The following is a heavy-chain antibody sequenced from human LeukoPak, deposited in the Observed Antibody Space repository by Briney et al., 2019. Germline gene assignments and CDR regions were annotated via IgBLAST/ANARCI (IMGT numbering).Heavy chain of an antibody. D-gene: IGHD3-10*01. CDR3: ARDLTMVRGGGFDY. J-gene: IGHJ4*02. CDR1: GDSVSSNSAA. Sequence: SQTLSLTCAISGDSVSSNSAAWNWIRQPPSRGLEWLGRTYYRSKWYNDYAVSVKSRITINPDTSKNQFSLQLNSVTPEDTAVYYCARDLTMVRGGGFDYWGQGTLVTVSS. V-gene: IGHV6-1*01. CDR2: TYYRSKWYN.